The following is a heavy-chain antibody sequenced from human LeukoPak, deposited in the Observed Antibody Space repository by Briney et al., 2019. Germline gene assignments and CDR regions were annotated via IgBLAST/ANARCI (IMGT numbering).Heavy chain of an antibody. CDR1: GFTFKNAW. D-gene: IGHD3-9*01. CDR2: IKQDGSEK. Sequence: GGSLRLSCEASGFTFKNAWMSWVRQAPGKGLEWVANIKQDGSEKYYVDSVKGRFTISRDNAKNSLYLQMNSLRAEDTAVYYCARDSLRYFDWLLSPPDYWGQGTLVTVSS. V-gene: IGHV3-7*01. J-gene: IGHJ4*02. CDR3: ARDSLRYFDWLLSPPDY.